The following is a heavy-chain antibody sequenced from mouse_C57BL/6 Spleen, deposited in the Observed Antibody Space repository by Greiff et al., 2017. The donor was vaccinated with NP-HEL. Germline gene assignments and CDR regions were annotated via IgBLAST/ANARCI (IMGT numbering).Heavy chain of an antibody. CDR3: ARSGDGYLFYAMDY. CDR2: INPSSGYT. CDR1: GYTFTSYT. V-gene: IGHV1-4*01. J-gene: IGHJ4*01. Sequence: VQLQESGAELARPGASVKMPCKASGYTFTSYTMHWVKQRPGQGLEWIGYINPSSGYTKYNQKFKDKATLTADKSSSTAYMQLSSLTSEDSAVYYCARSGDGYLFYAMDYWGQGTSVTVSS. D-gene: IGHD2-3*01.